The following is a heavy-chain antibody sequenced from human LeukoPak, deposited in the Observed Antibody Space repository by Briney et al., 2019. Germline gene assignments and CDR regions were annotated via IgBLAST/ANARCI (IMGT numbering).Heavy chain of an antibody. D-gene: IGHD3-16*02. CDR2: IYHSGST. Sequence: SETLSLTCAVSGGSISSGGYSWSWIRQPPGKGLEWIGYIYHSGSTYYNPSLKSRATISVDRSKNQFSLKLSSVTAADTAVYYCATGSYRQNYYYYYGMDVWGQGTTVTVSS. CDR1: GGSISSGGYS. J-gene: IGHJ6*02. V-gene: IGHV4-30-2*01. CDR3: ATGSYRQNYYYYYGMDV.